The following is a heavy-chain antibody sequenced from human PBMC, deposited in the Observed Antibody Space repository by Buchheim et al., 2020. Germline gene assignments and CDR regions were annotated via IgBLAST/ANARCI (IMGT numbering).Heavy chain of an antibody. V-gene: IGHV4-59*01. CDR2: VYDNGNT. CDR3: TKYGSYFDY. D-gene: IGHD4-17*01. Sequence: QVQLQESGPGLVKPSETLSLTCTVSGGSISSYYWSWIRQPPGKGLEWIGYVYDNGNTNYNPSLKSRVTISVDTSKNQFSLKLTSVTAADTAVYYCTKYGSYFDYWGQGTL. CDR1: GGSISSYY. J-gene: IGHJ4*02.